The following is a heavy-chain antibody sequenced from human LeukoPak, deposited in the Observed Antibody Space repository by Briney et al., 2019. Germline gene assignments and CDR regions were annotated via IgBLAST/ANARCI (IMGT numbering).Heavy chain of an antibody. CDR2: IIPIFGTA. CDR3: ARLGTPPSYWYFDL. Sequence: ASVKVSCKASGGTFSSYAISWVRQAPGQGLEWMGGIIPIFGTANYAQKFQGRVTITADKSTSTAYMELSSLRSEETAVYYCARLGTPPSYWYFDLWGRGTLVTVSS. D-gene: IGHD2-15*01. V-gene: IGHV1-69*06. CDR1: GGTFSSYA. J-gene: IGHJ2*01.